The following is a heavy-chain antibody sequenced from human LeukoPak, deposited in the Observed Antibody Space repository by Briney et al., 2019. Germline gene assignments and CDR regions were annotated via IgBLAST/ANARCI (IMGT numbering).Heavy chain of an antibody. D-gene: IGHD2-2*01. CDR3: ARHVEYCSSTSCYRHNAFDN. J-gene: IGHJ3*02. Sequence: GESLKISCKGSGYSFTSYWISWVRQMPGKGLEWMGRIDPSDSYTNYSPSFQGHVTISADKSISTAYLQWSSLKASDTAMYYCARHVEYCSSTSCYRHNAFDNWGQGTMVTVSS. CDR2: IDPSDSYT. CDR1: GYSFTSYW. V-gene: IGHV5-10-1*01.